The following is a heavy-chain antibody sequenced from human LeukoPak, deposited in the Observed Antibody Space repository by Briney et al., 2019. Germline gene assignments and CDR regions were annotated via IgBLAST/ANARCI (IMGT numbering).Heavy chain of an antibody. V-gene: IGHV3-53*01. Sequence: PGGSLRLSCAVSGLIFSSNYMSWVRQAPGKGLEWVSVIYSGGSTYYADSVKGRFTISRDNSKNTLYLQMDSLRAEDTAVYFCAKQSAGSSTWYSLHFDYWGQGTLVTVSS. J-gene: IGHJ4*02. D-gene: IGHD2-2*01. CDR3: AKQSAGSSTWYSLHFDY. CDR1: GLIFSSNY. CDR2: IYSGGST.